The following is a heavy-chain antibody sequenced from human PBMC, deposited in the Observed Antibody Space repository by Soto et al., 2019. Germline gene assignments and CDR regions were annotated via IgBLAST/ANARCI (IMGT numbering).Heavy chain of an antibody. CDR1: GFSVTTNY. CDR2: TFTGGST. CDR3: AKKPPSSIQGWAFGMDV. Sequence: PGGSLRLSCSASGFSVTTNYIIWVRQPPGKGLEWVSTTFTGGSTHYADSVKGRFSISRDNSKNTVYLQMNNLRVEDTAVYYCAKKPPSSIQGWAFGMDVWGQGTTVTVSS. J-gene: IGHJ6*02. V-gene: IGHV3-53*01. D-gene: IGHD1-26*01.